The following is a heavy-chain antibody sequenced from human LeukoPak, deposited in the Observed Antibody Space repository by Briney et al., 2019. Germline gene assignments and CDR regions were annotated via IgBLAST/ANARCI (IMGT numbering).Heavy chain of an antibody. CDR2: ISGRGDST. CDR1: GFTFSYCA. D-gene: IGHD2-15*01. J-gene: IGHJ6*03. Sequence: PGGSLRLSCGASGFTFSYCAMSWVRQTPGKGLEWVSGISGRGDSTYYADSVKGRFTISRDNSKNTLYLQMNSLRAEDTAVYYCAKVLSYYNMDVWGKGTTVTVSS. V-gene: IGHV3-23*01. CDR3: AKVLSYYNMDV.